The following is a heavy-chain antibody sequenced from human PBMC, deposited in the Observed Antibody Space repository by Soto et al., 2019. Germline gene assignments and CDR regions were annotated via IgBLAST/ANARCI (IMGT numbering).Heavy chain of an antibody. CDR2: IYYSGST. D-gene: IGHD4-4*01. J-gene: IGHJ6*02. CDR1: GGSVSSGSYY. Sequence: PSETLSLTCTVSGGSVSSGSYYWSWIRQPPGKGLEWIGYIYYSGSTNYNPSLKSRVTISVDTSKNQFSLKLSSVTAADTAVYYSATMPAVKLYYYGMDVWGQGTTVTVSS. CDR3: ATMPAVKLYYYGMDV. V-gene: IGHV4-61*01.